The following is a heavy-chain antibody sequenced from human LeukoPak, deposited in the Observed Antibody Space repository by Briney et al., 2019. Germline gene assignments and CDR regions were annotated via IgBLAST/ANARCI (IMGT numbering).Heavy chain of an antibody. D-gene: IGHD3-16*02. CDR3: ARASQTYYDNMRGSYRPYYFDC. J-gene: IGHJ4*02. V-gene: IGHV4-59*01. Sequence: PSETLSLTCTASGGSISTYYWSWIRQPPGKGLEWIGYVYDSGSTSYSPSLKSRATMSVDTAKNQFSLKLSSVTAADTAVYYCARASQTYYDNMRGSYRPYYFDCWGQGTLVTVSS. CDR1: GGSISTYY. CDR2: VYDSGST.